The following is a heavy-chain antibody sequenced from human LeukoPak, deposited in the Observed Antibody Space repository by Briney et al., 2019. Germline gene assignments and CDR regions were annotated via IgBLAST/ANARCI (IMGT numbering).Heavy chain of an antibody. J-gene: IGHJ4*02. CDR1: GGSISSYYW. CDR3: ALSTTTSSVITFDY. CDR2: IYSNDDK. Sequence: TLSLTCTVSGGSISSYYWSWIRQPPGKALEWLAVIYSNDDKRYSSSLKTRLTITKDTSKNQVVLTVTNMDPVDTATYSCALSTTTSSVITFDYWGQGILVTVSS. V-gene: IGHV2-5*01. D-gene: IGHD3-22*01.